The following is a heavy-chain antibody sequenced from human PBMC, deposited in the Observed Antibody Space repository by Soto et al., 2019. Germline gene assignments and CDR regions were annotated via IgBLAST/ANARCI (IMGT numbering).Heavy chain of an antibody. Sequence: GASVKVSCKASGGTFSSYAISWVRQAPGQGLEWMGGIIPIFGTANYAQKFQGRVTITADESTSTAYMELSSLRSEDTAVYYCARAYDYDSSGYFSAGFDIWGQGTRVAV. CDR3: ARAYDYDSSGYFSAGFDI. D-gene: IGHD3-22*01. V-gene: IGHV1-69*13. CDR1: GGTFSSYA. CDR2: IIPIFGTA. J-gene: IGHJ3*02.